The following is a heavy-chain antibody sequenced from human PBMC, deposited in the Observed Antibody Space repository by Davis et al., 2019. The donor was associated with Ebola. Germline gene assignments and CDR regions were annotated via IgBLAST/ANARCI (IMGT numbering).Heavy chain of an antibody. CDR2: INPITGGT. V-gene: IGHV1-46*01. CDR1: GYRFTSYY. Sequence: ASVKVSCKASGYRFTSYYMHWVRQAAGQGLERMGIINPITGGTSYAQNFQVRVNMTRDTSTSTVYMELSSLRSEDTAVYYCAREGGRYYDSSGYVFDIWGQGTMVKVSS. D-gene: IGHD3-22*01. J-gene: IGHJ3*02. CDR3: AREGGRYYDSSGYVFDI.